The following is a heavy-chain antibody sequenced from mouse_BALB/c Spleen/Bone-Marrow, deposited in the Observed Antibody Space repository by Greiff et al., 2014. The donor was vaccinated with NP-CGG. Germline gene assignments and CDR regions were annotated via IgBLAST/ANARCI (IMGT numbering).Heavy chain of an antibody. J-gene: IGHJ2*01. CDR3: SRGVLAYFDY. Sequence: VQLQQSGPELVKPGASVKVSCKASGYAFTNYNMNWVKQSHGKSLEWIGYIDPYSGGTNYNQKFRGKATLTADKSSSTAYMHLNSLTSEDSAVYYCSRGVLAYFDYWGQGTTLTVSS. V-gene: IGHV1S135*01. CDR2: IDPYSGGT. CDR1: GYAFTNYN. D-gene: IGHD2-14*01.